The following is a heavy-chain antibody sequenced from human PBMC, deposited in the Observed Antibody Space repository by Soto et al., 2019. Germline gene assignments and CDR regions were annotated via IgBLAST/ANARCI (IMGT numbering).Heavy chain of an antibody. D-gene: IGHD2-21*02. CDR2: IWYDGSNK. CDR3: AREPRGIVVVTANRVGGYYYGMDV. CDR1: GFTFSSYG. V-gene: IGHV3-33*01. Sequence: GGSLRLSCAASGFTFSSYGMHWVRQAPGKGLEWVAVIWYDGSNKYYADSVKGRFTISRDNSKNTLYLQMNSLRAEDTAVYYCAREPRGIVVVTANRVGGYYYGMDVWGQGTTVTVSS. J-gene: IGHJ6*02.